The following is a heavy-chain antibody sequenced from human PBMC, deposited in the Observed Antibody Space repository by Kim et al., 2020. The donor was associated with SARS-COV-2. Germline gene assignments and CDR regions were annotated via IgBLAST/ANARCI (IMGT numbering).Heavy chain of an antibody. D-gene: IGHD6-19*01. CDR2: IYYSGST. CDR1: GGSVSSGSYY. J-gene: IGHJ4*02. Sequence: SETLSLTCTVSGGSVSSGSYYWSWIRQPPGKGLEWIGYIYYSGSTNYNPSLKSRVTISVDTSKNQFSLKLSSVTAADTAVYYCARGHHGCFDYWGQGTLVTVSS. V-gene: IGHV4-61*01. CDR3: ARGHHGCFDY.